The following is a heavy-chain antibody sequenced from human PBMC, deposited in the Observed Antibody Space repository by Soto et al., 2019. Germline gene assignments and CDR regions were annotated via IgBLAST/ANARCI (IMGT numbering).Heavy chain of an antibody. V-gene: IGHV1-69*12. D-gene: IGHD3-3*02. CDR3: ARDKDRQQLGGNYYYILDV. J-gene: IGHJ6*02. CDR2: IMPVFATP. CDR1: GGTFSTSA. Sequence: QVQLMQSGAEVKKPGSSVKVSCKASGGTFSTSAISWVRQAPGEGHEWVGGIMPVFATPDYAQKFQGRVTISADESTTTAYLELTRLTTDDTAVYYCARDKDRQQLGGNYYYILDVWGQGTAITVSS.